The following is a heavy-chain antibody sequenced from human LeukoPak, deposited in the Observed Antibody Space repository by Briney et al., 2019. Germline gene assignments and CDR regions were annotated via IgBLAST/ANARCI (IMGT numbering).Heavy chain of an antibody. CDR2: INPSGGST. D-gene: IGHD6-19*01. Sequence: ASVTVSCKASGYTFTSYYMHWVRQAPGQGLEWMGIINPSGGSTSYAQKFRGRVTMTRGTSTSTVYMELGSLRSEDTAVYYCARSSSGWYEDHWFDPWGQGTLVTVSS. J-gene: IGHJ5*02. CDR3: ARSSSGWYEDHWFDP. V-gene: IGHV1-46*01. CDR1: GYTFTSYY.